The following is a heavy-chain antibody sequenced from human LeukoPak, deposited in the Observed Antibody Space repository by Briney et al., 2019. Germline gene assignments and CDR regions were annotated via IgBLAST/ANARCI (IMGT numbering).Heavy chain of an antibody. D-gene: IGHD6-6*01. Sequence: GGSLRLSCAASGFTFSSYEMNWVRQAPGKGLEWVSYISSSGSTIYYADSVKGRFTISRDNAKNSLYLQMNSLRAEDTAVYYCARAPTKGQLGDFDYWGQGTLVTVSS. J-gene: IGHJ4*02. CDR3: ARAPTKGQLGDFDY. CDR2: ISSSGSTI. CDR1: GFTFSSYE. V-gene: IGHV3-48*03.